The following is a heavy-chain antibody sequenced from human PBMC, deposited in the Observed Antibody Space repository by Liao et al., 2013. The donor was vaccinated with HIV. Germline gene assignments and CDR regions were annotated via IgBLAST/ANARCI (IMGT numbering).Heavy chain of an antibody. V-gene: IGHV4-30-2*01. CDR2: IYHSGST. CDR3: ARAWASGRWVDY. J-gene: IGHJ4*02. Sequence: QLQLQESGSGLVKPSQTLSLTCAVSGDSMSRGGDSWSWIRQPPGKGLEWIGYIYHSGSTYYNPSLKSRVTISVDRSKNQFSLNLTSVTAADTAVYYCARAWASGRWVDYWGQGTLVTVSS. D-gene: IGHD3-10*01. CDR1: GDSMSRGGDS.